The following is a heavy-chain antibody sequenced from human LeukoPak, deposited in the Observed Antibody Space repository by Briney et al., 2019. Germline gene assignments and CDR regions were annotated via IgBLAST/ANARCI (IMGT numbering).Heavy chain of an antibody. CDR2: ISWNSGSI. CDR3: AKDSAPNLWFGESY. J-gene: IGHJ4*02. Sequence: GGSLGLSCAASWFTLDDYSMHRGRQTPGEGLGWVSGISWNSGSIGYADSVKGRFTISRDNAKNSLYLQMNSLRAEDTALYYCAKDSAPNLWFGESYWGQGTLVTVSS. CDR1: WFTLDDYS. V-gene: IGHV3-9*01. D-gene: IGHD3-10*01.